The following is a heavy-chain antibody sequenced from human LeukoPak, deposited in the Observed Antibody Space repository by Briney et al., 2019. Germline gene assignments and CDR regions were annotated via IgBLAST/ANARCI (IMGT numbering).Heavy chain of an antibody. V-gene: IGHV3-74*01. CDR2: INSDGSST. J-gene: IGHJ4*02. Sequence: PGGSLRLSCAASGFTLSSYWMHWVRQAPGKGLVWVSRINSDGSSTSYADSVKGRFTISRDNSKNTLFLQMNSLRSEDTAMYYCARVQGGGYRTADYWGQGTLVTVSS. CDR1: GFTLSSYW. CDR3: ARVQGGGYRTADY. D-gene: IGHD6-19*01.